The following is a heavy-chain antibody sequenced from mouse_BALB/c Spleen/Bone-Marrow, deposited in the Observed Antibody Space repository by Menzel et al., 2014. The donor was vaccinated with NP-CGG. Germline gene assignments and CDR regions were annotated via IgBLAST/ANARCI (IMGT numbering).Heavy chain of an antibody. CDR2: ISSGGRYT. D-gene: IGHD2-3*01. Sequence: EVMLVESGGGLVKPGGSLKLSCAASGFTFSSHTMSWVRQTPEKRLEWVATISSGGRYTYYPDSVKGRFTISRDNAKNTLYLQMSSLKSEDTAMYYCTRDLYDGYYYYAMDYWGQGTSVTVSS. J-gene: IGHJ4*01. V-gene: IGHV5-6-4*01. CDR1: GFTFSSHT. CDR3: TRDLYDGYYYYAMDY.